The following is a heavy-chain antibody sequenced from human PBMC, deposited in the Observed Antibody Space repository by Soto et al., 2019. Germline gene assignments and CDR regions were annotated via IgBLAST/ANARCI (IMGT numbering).Heavy chain of an antibody. CDR2: IYYSGST. CDR1: GGSISSGGYY. J-gene: IGHJ6*02. CDR3: AIVCGGDCHNVMDV. D-gene: IGHD2-21*02. Sequence: QVQLQESGPGLVKPSQTLSLTCTVSGGSISSGGYYWSWIRQHPGRGLEWIGYIYYSGSTYYNPSLKRRVTISVDTSKNQFSLKLSSVTAADTAVYYCAIVCGGDCHNVMDVWGQGTTVTVSS. V-gene: IGHV4-31*03.